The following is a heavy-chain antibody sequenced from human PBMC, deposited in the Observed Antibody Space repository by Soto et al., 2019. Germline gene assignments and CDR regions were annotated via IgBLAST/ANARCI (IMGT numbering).Heavy chain of an antibody. Sequence: GESLKISCKGSGYSFTSYWIGWVRQMPGKGLEWMGIIYPGDSDTRYSPSFQGQVTISADKSISTAYLQRSSLKASDTAMYYCARLLTSSYYYDSSGYYGYFQHWGQGTLVTVSS. D-gene: IGHD3-22*01. V-gene: IGHV5-51*01. CDR2: IYPGDSDT. J-gene: IGHJ1*01. CDR1: GYSFTSYW. CDR3: ARLLTSSYYYDSSGYYGYFQH.